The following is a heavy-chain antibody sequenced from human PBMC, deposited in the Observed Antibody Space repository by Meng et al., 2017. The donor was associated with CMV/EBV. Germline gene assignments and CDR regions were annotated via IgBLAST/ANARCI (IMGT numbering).Heavy chain of an antibody. CDR3: ARQLTVVTPSYFDY. V-gene: IGHV5-51*01. J-gene: IGHJ4*02. D-gene: IGHD4-23*01. CDR2: IYPGDSDT. Sequence: GESLKISCKGSGYSFTSYWIGWVRQTPGKGLEWLGIIYPGDSDTRYSPSFQGQVTISTDKSISTAYLQWSSLKATDTAMYYCARQLTVVTPSYFDYWGQGTLVTVSS. CDR1: GYSFTSYW.